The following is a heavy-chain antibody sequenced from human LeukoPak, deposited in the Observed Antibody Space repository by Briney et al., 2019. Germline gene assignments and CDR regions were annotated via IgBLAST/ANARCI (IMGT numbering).Heavy chain of an antibody. Sequence: GASVKVSCKDSGYNLTELSMHWVRQAPGKGLEWMGGFDPEDGETIYAQKFQGRVTMTEDTSTDTAYMELSSLRSEDTAVYYCATVIGDSSPGDYYYYYMDVWGKGTTVTVSS. CDR2: FDPEDGET. D-gene: IGHD6-13*01. J-gene: IGHJ6*03. V-gene: IGHV1-24*01. CDR1: GYNLTELS. CDR3: ATVIGDSSPGDYYYYYMDV.